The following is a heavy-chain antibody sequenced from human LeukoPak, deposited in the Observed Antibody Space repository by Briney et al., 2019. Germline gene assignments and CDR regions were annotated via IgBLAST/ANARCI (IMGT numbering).Heavy chain of an antibody. V-gene: IGHV4-39*01. CDR1: GGSISSSYY. CDR2: IYYSGST. D-gene: IGHD3-10*01. Sequence: SETLSLTCTVSGGSISSSYYWGWIRQPPGKGLEWIGSIYYSGSTYYNPSLKSRVTISVDTSKNQFSLKLSSVTAADTAVYYCARPLYVLLWFGELYYFDYWGQGTLVTVSS. J-gene: IGHJ4*02. CDR3: ARPLYVLLWFGELYYFDY.